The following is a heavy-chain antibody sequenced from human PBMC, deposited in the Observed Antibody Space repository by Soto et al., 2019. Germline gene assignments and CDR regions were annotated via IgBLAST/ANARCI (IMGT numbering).Heavy chain of an antibody. CDR1: GFISSSYW. CDR2: INRDGSRT. CDR3: ARGVNGYYSVDY. V-gene: IGHV3-74*01. J-gene: IGHJ4*02. D-gene: IGHD2-15*01. Sequence: EVQLLESGGDVLQPGGSLRLSCAASGFISSSYWMHWVRQAPGKGLVWVSRINRDGSRTDYADSVKGRFAVSRDNAKNTVLLQRNSLRADDTADYYCARGVNGYYSVDYWGKGTLVTVSS.